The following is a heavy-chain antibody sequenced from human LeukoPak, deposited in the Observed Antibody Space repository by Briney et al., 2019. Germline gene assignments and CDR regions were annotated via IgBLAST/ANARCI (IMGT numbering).Heavy chain of an antibody. D-gene: IGHD3-3*02. CDR1: GFTFSDYT. Sequence: GGSLRLFCAASGFTFSDYTMNWLRQAPGKGLEWVSSITSSSTYIYYSDSVKGRFTISRDNPKNSLYLQMNGLRAEDTAVYYCTNLAPMDVWGKGTTVTVSS. CDR3: TNLAPMDV. V-gene: IGHV3-21*01. J-gene: IGHJ6*04. CDR2: ITSSSTYI.